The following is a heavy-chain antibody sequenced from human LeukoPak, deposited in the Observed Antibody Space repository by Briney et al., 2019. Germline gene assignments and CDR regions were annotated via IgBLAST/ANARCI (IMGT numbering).Heavy chain of an antibody. V-gene: IGHV3-23*01. CDR1: GFTFSSYA. CDR2: IGAGGTFT. CDR3: AKSVPAASYYFDY. D-gene: IGHD2-15*01. Sequence: GGSLRLSCTASGFTFSSYAMNWVRQAPGKGLEWVSGIGAGGTFTYYADSVKGRFTISRDNSKNTLYLQMNSLRAEDTAVYYCAKSVPAASYYFDYWGQGTLVTVSS. J-gene: IGHJ4*02.